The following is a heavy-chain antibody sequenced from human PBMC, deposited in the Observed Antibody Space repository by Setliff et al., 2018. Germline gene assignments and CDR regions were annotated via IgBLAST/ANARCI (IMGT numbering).Heavy chain of an antibody. CDR3: ARHGVTAGRTDNYFDP. CDR1: GGSISSYY. J-gene: IGHJ5*02. D-gene: IGHD6-13*01. V-gene: IGHV4-4*07. Sequence: SETLSLTCTVSGGSISSYYWSWIRQPAGKGLEWIGRIYTSGSTNYNPSPKSRVTMSVDTSKNQFSLRLSSVTAADTAVYYCARHGVTAGRTDNYFDPWGQGMLVTVSS. CDR2: IYTSGST.